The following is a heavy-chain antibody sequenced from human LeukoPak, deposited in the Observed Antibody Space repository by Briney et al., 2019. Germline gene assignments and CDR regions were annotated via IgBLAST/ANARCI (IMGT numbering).Heavy chain of an antibody. CDR1: GFTFSGYW. J-gene: IGHJ6*04. CDR3: ARDRGFGQADV. Sequence: PGGSLTLSCAASGFTFSGYWMSWLRQAPGKGLEWVANIKQDGGEKYYVDSVKGRFTISRDSAKNSLYLQMNSLRAEDTAVYYCARDRGFGQADVWGKGTTVTVSS. CDR2: IKQDGGEK. D-gene: IGHD3-10*01. V-gene: IGHV3-7*01.